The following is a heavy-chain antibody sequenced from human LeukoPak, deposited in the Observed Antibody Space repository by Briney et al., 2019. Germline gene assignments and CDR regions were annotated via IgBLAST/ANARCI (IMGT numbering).Heavy chain of an antibody. J-gene: IGHJ6*03. Sequence: ASVKVSYKASGYTFTIYGISWVRQPPGQGREGMGWISPYNGNTNSAQKLQARVTMTTDTYPRTAYMELRSLRSDDTAVYYCARGVVGIYYYYYYMDVWGKGTTVTISS. CDR3: ARGVVGIYYYYYYMDV. V-gene: IGHV1-18*01. CDR2: ISPYNGNT. CDR1: GYTFTIYG. D-gene: IGHD2-2*01.